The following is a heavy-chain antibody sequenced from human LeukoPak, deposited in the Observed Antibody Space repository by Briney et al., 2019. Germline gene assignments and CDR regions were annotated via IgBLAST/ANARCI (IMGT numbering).Heavy chain of an antibody. J-gene: IGHJ4*02. CDR2: IYHSGST. CDR1: GYSISSGYY. Sequence: PSETLSLTCTVSGYSISSGYYWGWIRQPPGKGLEWIGSIYHSGSTYYYPSLKSRVTISVDTSKNQFSLKLSSVTAADTAVYYCASSPDRLRCFDWSPGYFDYWGQGTLVTVSS. CDR3: ASSPDRLRCFDWSPGYFDY. V-gene: IGHV4-38-2*02. D-gene: IGHD3-9*01.